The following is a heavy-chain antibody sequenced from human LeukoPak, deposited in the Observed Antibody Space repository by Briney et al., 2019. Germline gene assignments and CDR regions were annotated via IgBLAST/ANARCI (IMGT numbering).Heavy chain of an antibody. J-gene: IGHJ4*02. V-gene: IGHV3-23*01. Sequence: GGSLRLSCAASGFTFSSYAMSWVRQAPGKGLEWVSAISDSGGSTYYADSVKGRFTISRDNSKNTLYLQMNSLRAEDTAVYYCAKDLTDGYDFWSGYSPPFDYWGQGTLVTVSS. CDR2: ISDSGGST. CDR3: AKDLTDGYDFWSGYSPPFDY. CDR1: GFTFSSYA. D-gene: IGHD3-3*01.